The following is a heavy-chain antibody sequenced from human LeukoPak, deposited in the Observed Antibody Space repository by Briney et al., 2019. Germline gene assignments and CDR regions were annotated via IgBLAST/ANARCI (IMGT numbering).Heavy chain of an antibody. CDR3: ARQRIASPEIPDY. CDR2: ISSSSSYI. V-gene: IGHV3-21*01. J-gene: IGHJ4*02. CDR1: GFTFSSYD. D-gene: IGHD2/OR15-2a*01. Sequence: KPGGSLRLSCAASGFTFSSYDMNWVRQAPGKGLEWVSSISSSSSYIYYADSVKGRFTISRDNAKNSLYLQMNSLRAEDTAVYYCARQRIASPEIPDYWGQGTLVTVSS.